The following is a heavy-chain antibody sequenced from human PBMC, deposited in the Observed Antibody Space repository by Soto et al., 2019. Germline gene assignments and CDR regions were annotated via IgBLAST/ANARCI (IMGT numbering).Heavy chain of an antibody. J-gene: IGHJ4*02. V-gene: IGHV4-34*01. CDR2: INHSGST. D-gene: IGHD6-13*01. CDR3: ASMSSSWYYGWDY. CDR1: GGSFSGYY. Sequence: SETLSLTCAVYGGSFSGYYWSWIRQPPGKGLEWIGEINHSGSTNYNPSLKSRVTISVDTSKNQFSLKLSSVTAADTAVYYCASMSSSWYYGWDYWGQGTLVTVSS.